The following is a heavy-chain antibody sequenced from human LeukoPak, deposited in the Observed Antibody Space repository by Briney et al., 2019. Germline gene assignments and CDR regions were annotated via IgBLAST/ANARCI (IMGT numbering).Heavy chain of an antibody. CDR2: FDPEDGET. Sequence: ASVKVSCKVSGYTLTELSMHWVRQAPGKGLEWMGGFDPEDGETIYAQRFQGRVTMTEDTSTDTAYMELSSLRSEDTAVYYCATDFRYCSGGSCYHYGMDVWGQGTTVTVSS. V-gene: IGHV1-24*01. CDR3: ATDFRYCSGGSCYHYGMDV. J-gene: IGHJ6*02. D-gene: IGHD2-15*01. CDR1: GYTLTELS.